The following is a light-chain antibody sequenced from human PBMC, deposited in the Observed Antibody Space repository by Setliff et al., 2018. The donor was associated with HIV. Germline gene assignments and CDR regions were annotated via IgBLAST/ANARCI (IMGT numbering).Light chain of an antibody. V-gene: IGLV3-21*03. CDR3: QVWDYSGHPYV. Sequence: SYELTQPPSVSVAPGKMASITCGGYNVGSKSVHWYQQRPGQAPVLVVYDDSDRPSGIPERFSGSNSGNTATLTISRVEAGDEADYYCQVWDYSGHPYVFGTGTKVTVL. CDR1: NVGSKS. J-gene: IGLJ1*01. CDR2: DDS.